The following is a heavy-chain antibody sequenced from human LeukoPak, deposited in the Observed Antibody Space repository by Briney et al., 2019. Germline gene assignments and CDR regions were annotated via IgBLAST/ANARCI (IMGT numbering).Heavy chain of an antibody. CDR3: ARLGVGHVGYGQDY. Sequence: SSETLSLTCTVSGGSINSYYWSWIRQPPGKGLEWIGYIYYSGSTYYNPSLKSRVTISVDTSKNQFSLKLSSVTAADTAVYYCARLGVGHVGYGQDYWGQGTLVTVSS. CDR2: IYYSGST. J-gene: IGHJ4*02. D-gene: IGHD4-17*01. CDR1: GGSINSYY. V-gene: IGHV4-59*08.